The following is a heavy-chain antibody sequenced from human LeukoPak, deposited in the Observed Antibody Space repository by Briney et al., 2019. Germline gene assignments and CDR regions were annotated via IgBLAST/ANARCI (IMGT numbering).Heavy chain of an antibody. CDR3: ARNRRRDSSGYYYFDY. Sequence: GGSLRLSCAASGFTFSDYYMSWIRQAPGKGLEWVSNISRGGSTIYYVDSVKGRFTISRDNAKNSLYLQMNSLRAEDTAVYYCARNRRRDSSGYYYFDYWGQRTLVTVSS. CDR1: GFTFSDYY. D-gene: IGHD3-22*01. V-gene: IGHV3-11*04. CDR2: ISRGGSTI. J-gene: IGHJ4*02.